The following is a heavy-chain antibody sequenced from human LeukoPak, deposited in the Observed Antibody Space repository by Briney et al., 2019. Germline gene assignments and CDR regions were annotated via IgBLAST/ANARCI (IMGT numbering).Heavy chain of an antibody. D-gene: IGHD4-23*01. J-gene: IGHJ4*02. V-gene: IGHV3-9*01. CDR3: AKDPDDDYDGK. CDR1: GFTFDDYA. CDR2: ISWNSGSI. Sequence: GGSLRLSCAASGFTFDDYAMHWVRQAPGKGLEWVSGISWNSGSIGYADSVKGRFTISRDNAKNSLYLQMNGLRAEDTALYYCAKDPDDDYDGKWGQGTLVTVSS.